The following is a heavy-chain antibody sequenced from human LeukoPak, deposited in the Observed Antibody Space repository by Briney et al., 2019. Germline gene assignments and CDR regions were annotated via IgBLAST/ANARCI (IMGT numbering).Heavy chain of an antibody. CDR1: SGSFSSGGYY. V-gene: IGHV4-31*03. CDR3: ARRNDPWSGPRNWFGP. Sequence: PSETLSLTCTVSSGSFSSGGYYWSWIRQHPGKGLEWIGNIYHTGDTFYNPSLQSRFIISVDTSKNQFSLKVSSVTAADTAIYYCARRNDPWSGPRNWFGPWGQGILVTVSS. CDR2: IYHTGDT. J-gene: IGHJ5*02. D-gene: IGHD3-3*01.